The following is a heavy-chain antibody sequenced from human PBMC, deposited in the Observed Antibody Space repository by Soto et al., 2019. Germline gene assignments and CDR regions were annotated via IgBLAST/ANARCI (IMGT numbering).Heavy chain of an antibody. D-gene: IGHD3-16*01. V-gene: IGHV1-69*01. CDR2: IIPIFGTA. CDR3: ASGGGRSGLFTSWFDP. J-gene: IGHJ5*02. Sequence: QVQLVQSGAEVKKPGSSVKVSCKASGGTFSSYAISWVRQAPGQGLEWMGGIIPIFGTANYAQKFQGRVTITADESTSTAYMELSSLRSEDTAEYYCASGGGRSGLFTSWFDPWGQGTLVTVSS. CDR1: GGTFSSYA.